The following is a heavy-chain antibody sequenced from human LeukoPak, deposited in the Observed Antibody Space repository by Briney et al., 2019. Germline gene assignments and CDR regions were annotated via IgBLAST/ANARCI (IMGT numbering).Heavy chain of an antibody. CDR3: ARDGSWYSIGWHAFDI. CDR2: VFPLFGIA. V-gene: IGHV1-69*05. CDR1: GGTFSSYA. Sequence: SVKVSCKASGGTFSSYAISWVRRAPGQGVEWVGGVFPLFGIANYVQKCQGRVPITTDESPSTAYMEMSRLRSEHTAVYYCARDGSWYSIGWHAFDIWGQGTMVTVSS. D-gene: IGHD6-19*01. J-gene: IGHJ3*02.